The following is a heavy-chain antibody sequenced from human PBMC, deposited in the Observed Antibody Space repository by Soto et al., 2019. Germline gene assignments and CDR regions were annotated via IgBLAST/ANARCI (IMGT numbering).Heavy chain of an antibody. CDR3: AGARMVRGVIYYYGMDV. V-gene: IGHV4-31*11. CDR2: IYYSGST. J-gene: IGHJ6*02. D-gene: IGHD3-10*01. Sequence: QVQLQESGPGLVKSSQTLSLTCAVSGGSISSGGNYWSWIRKHPGKGLEWIGYIYYSGSTYYNPSLKSRVTISVDTSKNQFSLKLNSVTAADTAVYYCAGARMVRGVIYYYGMDVWGQGTTVTVSS. CDR1: GGSISSGGNY.